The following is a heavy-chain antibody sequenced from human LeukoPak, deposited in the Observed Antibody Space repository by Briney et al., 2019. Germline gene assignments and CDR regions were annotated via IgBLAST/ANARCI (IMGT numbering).Heavy chain of an antibody. Sequence: ASVKVSCKASGYTFTSYGISWVRQAPGQGLEWMGWISAYNGNTNYAQKLQGRVTMTTDTSTSTAYMELRSLRSDDTAVYYCARVVDGDDILTGYFYYFDYWGQGTLVTVSS. CDR3: ARVVDGDDILTGYFYYFDY. V-gene: IGHV1-18*01. CDR2: ISAYNGNT. J-gene: IGHJ4*02. D-gene: IGHD3-9*01. CDR1: GYTFTSYG.